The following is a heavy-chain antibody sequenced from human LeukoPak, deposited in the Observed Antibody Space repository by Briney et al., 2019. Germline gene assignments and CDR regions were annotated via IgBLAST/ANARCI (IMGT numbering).Heavy chain of an antibody. CDR2: INPSGGST. CDR3: ASSSEIATGYCSGGSCYSFDY. CDR1: GYTFTSYY. Sequence: ASVKVSCKASGYTFTSYYMHWVRQAPGQGLEWMGIINPSGGSTSYAQKFQGRVTMTRDMSTSTVYMELSSLRSEDTAVYYCASSSEIATGYCSGGSCYSFDYWGQGTLVTVSS. V-gene: IGHV1-46*01. D-gene: IGHD2-15*01. J-gene: IGHJ4*02.